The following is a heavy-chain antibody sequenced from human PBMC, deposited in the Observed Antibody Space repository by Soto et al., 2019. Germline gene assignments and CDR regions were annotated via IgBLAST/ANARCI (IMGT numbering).Heavy chain of an antibody. CDR2: INSEGTGT. CDR1: GFTFSSYW. V-gene: IGHV3-74*01. Sequence: PGGSLRLSCAASGFTFSSYWMHWVRQVPGKGLVWVSRINSEGTGTIYADSVKGRFTISRDNSKNTLYLQMNSLRAEDTAVYYCARYDFWSGYPPRYYYGMDVWGQGTTVTVSS. J-gene: IGHJ6*02. CDR3: ARYDFWSGYPPRYYYGMDV. D-gene: IGHD3-3*01.